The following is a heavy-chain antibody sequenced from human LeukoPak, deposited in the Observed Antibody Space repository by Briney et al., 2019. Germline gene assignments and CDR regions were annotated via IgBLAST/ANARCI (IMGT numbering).Heavy chain of an antibody. J-gene: IGHJ1*01. CDR3: ARGGEKALAGTRSTQYFQH. CDR2: IRYDGSNK. V-gene: IGHV3-30*02. Sequence: GGSLRLSCAASGFTFSSYGMHWVRQAPGKGLEWVTFIRYDGSNKYYADSVKGRFTISRDNSKNTLYLQMNSLRPEDTAVYYCARGGEKALAGTRSTQYFQHWGQGTLVTVSS. D-gene: IGHD6-19*01. CDR1: GFTFSSYG.